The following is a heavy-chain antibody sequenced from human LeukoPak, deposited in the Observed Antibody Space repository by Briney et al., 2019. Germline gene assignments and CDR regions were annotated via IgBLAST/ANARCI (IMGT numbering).Heavy chain of an antibody. V-gene: IGHV3-20*04. CDR2: INWSGGST. Sequence: PGGSLRLSCTASGFTFDEHGMSWVRQVPGKGLEWVSGINWSGGSTGYADPLRGRFTISRDNAKNSLYLQMDSLRAEDTALYYCARAPITSPFYFDYWGQGTLVTVSS. J-gene: IGHJ4*02. CDR1: GFTFDEHG. D-gene: IGHD2-2*01. CDR3: ARAPITSPFYFDY.